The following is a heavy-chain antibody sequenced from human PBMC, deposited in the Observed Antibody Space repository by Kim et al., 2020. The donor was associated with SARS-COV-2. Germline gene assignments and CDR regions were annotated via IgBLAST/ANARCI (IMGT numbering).Heavy chain of an antibody. V-gene: IGHV4-4*07. D-gene: IGHD1-26*01. J-gene: IGHJ6*02. CDR3: ARDLRIVQEGEPVLGSYYGMDV. CDR2: IYTSGST. Sequence: SETLSLTCTVSGGSISSYYWSWIRQPAGKGLEWIGRIYTSGSTNYNPSLKSRVTMSVDTSKNQFSLKLSSVTAADTAVYYCARDLRIVQEGEPVLGSYYGMDVWGQGTTVTVSS. CDR1: GGSISSYY.